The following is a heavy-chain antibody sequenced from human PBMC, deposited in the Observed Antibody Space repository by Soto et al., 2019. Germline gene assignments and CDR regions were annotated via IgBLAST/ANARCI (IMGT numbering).Heavy chain of an antibody. V-gene: IGHV3-23*01. D-gene: IGHD6-19*01. Sequence: EVQLLESGGGLVQPGGSLRLSCAASGFTFSTYAMNWVRQAPGKGLEWVSGISGSGDSTYYADSVKGRFTVSRDNSKNTLYLHINGLRAEDTAVFYCAKERSSGWSFDYLGQGTLVTVSS. J-gene: IGHJ4*02. CDR2: ISGSGDST. CDR3: AKERSSGWSFDY. CDR1: GFTFSTYA.